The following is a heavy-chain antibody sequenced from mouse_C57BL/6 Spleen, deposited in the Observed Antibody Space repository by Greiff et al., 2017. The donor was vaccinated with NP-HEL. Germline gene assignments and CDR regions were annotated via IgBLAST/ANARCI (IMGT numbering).Heavy chain of an antibody. CDR1: GFTFTDYY. D-gene: IGHD4-1*02. J-gene: IGHJ2*01. CDR3: ARSSTGTRYFDY. CDR2: IRNKANGYTT. V-gene: IGHV7-3*01. Sequence: EVQLVESGGGLVQPGGSLSLSCAASGFTFTDYYMSWVRPPPGKALEWLGFIRNKANGYTTEYSASVKGRFTISRDNSQSILYLQMNALRAEDSATYYCARSSTGTRYFDYWGQGTTLTVSS.